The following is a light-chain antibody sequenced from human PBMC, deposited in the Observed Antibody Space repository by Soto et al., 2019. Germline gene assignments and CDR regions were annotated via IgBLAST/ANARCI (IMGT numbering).Light chain of an antibody. V-gene: IGLV1-44*01. CDR1: SSNIGSNT. CDR2: SDN. Sequence: QLVLTQPPSASGTPGQRVTISCSGSSSNIGSNTVNWYQQLPGTAPKLLIYSDNVRPSGVPDRFSASKSGTSASLAISGLQSEDEADYYCAAWDDSLDGRVVFGGGTKLTVL. J-gene: IGLJ2*01. CDR3: AAWDDSLDGRVV.